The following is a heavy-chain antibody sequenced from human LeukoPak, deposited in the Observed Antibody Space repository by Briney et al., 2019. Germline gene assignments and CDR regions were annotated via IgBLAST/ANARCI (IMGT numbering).Heavy chain of an antibody. CDR3: AKDPYVLRYFDY. D-gene: IGHD3-9*01. CDR2: ISGDAGRT. CDR1: GFIFSNHG. J-gene: IGHJ4*02. V-gene: IGHV3-23*01. Sequence: GGSLRLSCAASGFIFSNHGMNWVRQAPGKGLEWVSGISGDAGRTYYADSVKGRFTISRDNSKNTLYLQMNSLRAEDTAVYYCAKDPYVLRYFDYWGQGTLVTVSS.